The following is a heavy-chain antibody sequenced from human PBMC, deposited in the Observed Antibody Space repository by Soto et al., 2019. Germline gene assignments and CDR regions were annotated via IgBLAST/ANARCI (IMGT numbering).Heavy chain of an antibody. D-gene: IGHD3-3*01. CDR2: ISWNSGNI. J-gene: IGHJ4*02. CDR3: AKGAVTSIFGYFDY. CDR1: GFTFDDYA. Sequence: EVHLVESGGGLVQPGRSLRLSCAASGFTFDDYAMHWVRQVPGKGLEWVSSISWNSGNIVYADSVKGRFTISRDSANNSLYLQMNSLRTEDTALYFCAKGAVTSIFGYFDYWGQGTRVTVSS. V-gene: IGHV3-9*01.